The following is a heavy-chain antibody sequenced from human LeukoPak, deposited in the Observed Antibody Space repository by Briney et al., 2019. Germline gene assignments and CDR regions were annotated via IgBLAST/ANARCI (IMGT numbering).Heavy chain of an antibody. Sequence: PGGSLRLSCVASGFTFNTYSMHWVRQAPGKGLEWVAVLSFDGDEKHYADSVKGRFTISRDNSKNTLYVKMNSLRAEDTAVYYCAKHLWRDLVWFGEGYYFGYWGQGTLVTVSS. CDR3: AKHLWRDLVWFGEGYYFGY. D-gene: IGHD3-10*01. J-gene: IGHJ4*02. CDR1: GFTFNTYS. CDR2: LSFDGDEK. V-gene: IGHV3-30-3*02.